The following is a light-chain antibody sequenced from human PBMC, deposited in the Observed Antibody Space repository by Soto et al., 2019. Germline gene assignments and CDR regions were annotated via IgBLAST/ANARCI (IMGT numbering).Light chain of an antibody. CDR3: QQRHNWLT. Sequence: EIVLTQSPATLSLSPGERATLSCRASQSVTNYLAWYQQKPGQAPRLLIYDTSKRAPGIPARFRGSGSGTDFTLSISSLGPEDFAVYYCQQRHNWLTFGGGTKVDIK. J-gene: IGKJ4*01. CDR2: DTS. V-gene: IGKV3-11*01. CDR1: QSVTNY.